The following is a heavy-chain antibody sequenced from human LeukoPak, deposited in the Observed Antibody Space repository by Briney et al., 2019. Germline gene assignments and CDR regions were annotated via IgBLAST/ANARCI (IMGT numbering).Heavy chain of an antibody. CDR1: VFTFSSYS. V-gene: IGHV3-23*01. Sequence: PGGSLRLSCAASVFTFSSYSMSWVRQAPAKGLEWVSAISGRCCSTYYADSVKGRFTISGDNSKNTLYLQMNSLRAEDTAVYYCAKDLGTYSSGWLVYWGQGTLVTVSS. J-gene: IGHJ4*02. D-gene: IGHD6-19*01. CDR2: ISGRCCST. CDR3: AKDLGTYSSGWLVY.